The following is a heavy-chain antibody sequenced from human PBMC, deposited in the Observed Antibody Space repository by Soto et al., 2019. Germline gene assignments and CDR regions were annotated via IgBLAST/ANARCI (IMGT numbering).Heavy chain of an antibody. V-gene: IGHV3-48*02. J-gene: IGHJ4*02. CDR3: ARGAVAGPFDY. CDR2: ITSSSRTI. Sequence: GGSLRLSCAASGFTFSSYSMNWVRQAPGKGLDWFSYITSSSRTIYYADSVKGRFTISRDNAKNSLYLQINSLRDEDTAVYFCARGAVAGPFDYWGQGTLVTVSS. CDR1: GFTFSSYS. D-gene: IGHD6-19*01.